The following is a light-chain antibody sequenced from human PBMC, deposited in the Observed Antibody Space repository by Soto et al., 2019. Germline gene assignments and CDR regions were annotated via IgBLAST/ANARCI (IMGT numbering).Light chain of an antibody. CDR1: SSDVGGYNY. CDR2: DVS. Sequence: QSALTQPASVSGSPGQSITISCTGTSSDVGGYNYVCWYQQHPGKAPRHIIYDVSNRPSGVSNRFSGSKSGNTASLSISGLQAEDEADYYCSSYTSSSTVVFGGGTKLTVL. CDR3: SSYTSSSTVV. J-gene: IGLJ3*02. V-gene: IGLV2-14*03.